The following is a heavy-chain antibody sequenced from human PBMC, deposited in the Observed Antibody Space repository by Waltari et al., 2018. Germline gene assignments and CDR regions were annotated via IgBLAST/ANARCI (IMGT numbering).Heavy chain of an antibody. CDR2: INHSGST. Sequence: QVQLQQWGAGLLKPSETLSLTCAVYGGSFSGYYWSWIRQPPGKGLEWIGEINHSGSTNYNPSLKSRVTISVDTSKNQFSLKLSSVTAADTAVYYCASTRRYSLWLVNYWGQGTLVTVSS. V-gene: IGHV4-34*01. J-gene: IGHJ4*02. D-gene: IGHD6-19*01. CDR3: ASTRRYSLWLVNY. CDR1: GGSFSGYY.